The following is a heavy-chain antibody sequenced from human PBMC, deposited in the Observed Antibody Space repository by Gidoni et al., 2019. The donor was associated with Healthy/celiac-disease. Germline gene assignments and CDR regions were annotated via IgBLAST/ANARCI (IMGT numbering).Heavy chain of an antibody. J-gene: IGHJ3*02. CDR2: IWYDGSNK. Sequence: QVQLVESGGGVVQPGRSLRLSCAPPGFTFSSSGMHWVRQAPGKGLEWVAVIWYDGSNKYYADSVKGRFTISRDNSKNTLYLQMNSLRAEDTAVYYCARGGRWLQYRHAFDIWGQGTMVTVSS. V-gene: IGHV3-33*01. CDR1: GFTFSSSG. CDR3: ARGGRWLQYRHAFDI. D-gene: IGHD3-16*01.